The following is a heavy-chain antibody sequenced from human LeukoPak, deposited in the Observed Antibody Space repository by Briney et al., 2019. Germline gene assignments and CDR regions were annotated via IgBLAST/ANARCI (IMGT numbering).Heavy chain of an antibody. Sequence: GSLRLSCAASGFTFSSYGMHWVRQAPGKGLEWIGSIYYSGSTYYNPSLKSRVTISVDTSKNQFSLKLSSVTAADTAVYYCARGLPHIVVVPAAIPGFDPWGQGTLVTVSS. V-gene: IGHV4-39*07. CDR3: ARGLPHIVVVPAAIPGFDP. CDR2: IYYSGST. J-gene: IGHJ5*02. CDR1: GFTFSSYG. D-gene: IGHD2-2*01.